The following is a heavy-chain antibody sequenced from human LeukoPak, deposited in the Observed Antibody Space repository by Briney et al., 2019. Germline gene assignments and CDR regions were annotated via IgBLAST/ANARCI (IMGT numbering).Heavy chain of an antibody. Sequence: SGGSPRLSCAASGFTFSSYAMSWVRQAPGKGLEWVSLISGSGGGTYYADSVKGRFTISRDNSKNTLYVQMNSLRAEDTAIYYCAKDKGPYGMDVWGQGTTVTVSS. CDR1: GFTFSSYA. V-gene: IGHV3-23*01. J-gene: IGHJ6*02. CDR3: AKDKGPYGMDV. CDR2: ISGSGGGT.